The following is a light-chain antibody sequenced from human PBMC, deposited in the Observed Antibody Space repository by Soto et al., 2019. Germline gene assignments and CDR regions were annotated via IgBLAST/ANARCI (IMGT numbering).Light chain of an antibody. CDR3: QEYNSFST. CDR2: DVS. V-gene: IGKV1-5*01. J-gene: IGKJ1*01. Sequence: IQMPQSPSTLSASVGDRVAITCRASQSISSWLAWYQQKPGKAPKLLIYDVSSLESGVPSRFSGSGSGTEFTLTISRLQPDDFATYYCQEYNSFSTFGQGTKVDIK. CDR1: QSISSW.